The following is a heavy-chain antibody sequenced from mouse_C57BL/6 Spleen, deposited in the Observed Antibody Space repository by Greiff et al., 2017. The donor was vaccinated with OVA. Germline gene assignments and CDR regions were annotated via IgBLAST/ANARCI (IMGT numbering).Heavy chain of an antibody. J-gene: IGHJ4*01. V-gene: IGHV1-64*01. Sequence: VQLQQPGAELVKPGASVKLSCKASGYTFTSYWMHWVKQRPGQGLEWIGMIHPNSGSTNYNEKFKSKATLTVDKSSSTAYMQLSSLTSEDSAVYYCARGYYGHYAMDYWGQGTSVTVSS. D-gene: IGHD1-1*01. CDR1: GYTFTSYW. CDR3: ARGYYGHYAMDY. CDR2: IHPNSGST.